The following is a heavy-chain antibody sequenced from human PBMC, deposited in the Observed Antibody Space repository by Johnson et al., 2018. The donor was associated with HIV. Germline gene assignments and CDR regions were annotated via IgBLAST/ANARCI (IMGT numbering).Heavy chain of an antibody. Sequence: QVQLVESGGGVVQPGRSLRLSCAASGFSFTKYAMHWVRQAPGKGLEWVAIISYDGNNKYYADSVKGRFTISRDNSKNMLYLQMNSLRVEDTAVYYCANLIGGGIWGQGTMVTVSS. CDR1: GFSFTKYA. V-gene: IGHV3-30-3*01. CDR2: ISYDGNNK. D-gene: IGHD3-16*01. J-gene: IGHJ3*02. CDR3: ANLIGGGI.